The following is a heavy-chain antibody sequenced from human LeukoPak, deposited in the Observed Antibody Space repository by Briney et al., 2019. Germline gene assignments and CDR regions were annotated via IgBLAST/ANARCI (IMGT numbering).Heavy chain of an antibody. D-gene: IGHD7-27*01. CDR1: GGSISSSSYY. Sequence: PSETLCLTCTVSGGSISSSSYYWGWIRQPPGKGLEWIGSIYYSGSTYYNPSLKSRVTISVDTSKNQFSLKLSSVTAADTAVYYCARDFRSSDPWGYYYMDVWGRGTTVTVSS. J-gene: IGHJ6*03. CDR3: ARDFRSSDPWGYYYMDV. CDR2: IYYSGST. V-gene: IGHV4-39*02.